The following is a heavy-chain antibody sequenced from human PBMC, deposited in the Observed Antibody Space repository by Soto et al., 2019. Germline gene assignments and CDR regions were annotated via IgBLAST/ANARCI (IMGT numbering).Heavy chain of an antibody. D-gene: IGHD3-3*01. J-gene: IGHJ4*02. Sequence: QVQLQQWGGGLLKPSETLSLTCAVYAGSFSGYYWSWILQPLGKGPEWIGEIDNSGSIHYNPSLKSRVAILIDTSKNQFSLKLSSVTAADTALCFCAGGQSGPRLANWGQGTLVTVSS. CDR2: IDNSGSI. CDR1: AGSFSGYY. V-gene: IGHV4-34*01. CDR3: AGGQSGPRLAN.